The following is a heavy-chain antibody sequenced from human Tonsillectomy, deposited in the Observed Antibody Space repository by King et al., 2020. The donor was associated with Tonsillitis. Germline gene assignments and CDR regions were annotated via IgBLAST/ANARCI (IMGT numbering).Heavy chain of an antibody. Sequence: HVQLVESGGGVVQPGRSLRLSCAAPGISIESYGMHWVRQAPGKGLEWVAVISYDESNKYYADSVKGRFTISRDNSKNTLYLVMNSLRAEDTAVYFCARDSYYSAGWYSGWLDPWGQGTLVTVSS. D-gene: IGHD4/OR15-4a*01. J-gene: IGHJ5*02. CDR3: ARDSYYSAGWYSGWLDP. V-gene: IGHV3-33*05. CDR1: GISIESYG. CDR2: ISYDESNK.